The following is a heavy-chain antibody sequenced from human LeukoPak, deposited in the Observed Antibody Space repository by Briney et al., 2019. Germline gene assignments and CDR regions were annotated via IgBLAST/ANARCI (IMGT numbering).Heavy chain of an antibody. Sequence: SVKVSCKASGGTFSSYAISWVRQAPGQGLEWMGGIIPIFGTANYAQKFQGRVTITADKSTSTAYMELSSLRSEDTAVYYCATHIPVSRLPAADEYYYYMNVWGKGTTVTVSS. CDR2: IIPIFGTA. CDR1: GGTFSSYA. D-gene: IGHD2-2*01. V-gene: IGHV1-69*06. CDR3: ATHIPVSRLPAADEYYYYMNV. J-gene: IGHJ6*03.